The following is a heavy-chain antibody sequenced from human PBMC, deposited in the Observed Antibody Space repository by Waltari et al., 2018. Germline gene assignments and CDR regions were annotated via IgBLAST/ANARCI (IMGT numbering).Heavy chain of an antibody. CDR1: GYTFTDYY. CDR3: ATDGYYYDSSGYPE. D-gene: IGHD3-22*01. J-gene: IGHJ4*02. Sequence: EVQLVQSGAEVKKPAATVKISCKASGYTFTDYYLHSLQQAPGKGLEWMGRVDPEDGETIYAEKFQGRVTITADTSTDTAYMELSSLRSEDTAVYYCATDGYYYDSSGYPEWGQGTLVTVSS. CDR2: VDPEDGET. V-gene: IGHV1-69-2*01.